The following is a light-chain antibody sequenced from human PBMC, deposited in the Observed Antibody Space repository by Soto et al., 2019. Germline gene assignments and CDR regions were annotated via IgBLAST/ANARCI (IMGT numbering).Light chain of an antibody. CDR1: SSDVGSYNL. Sequence: QSAMTQPASVSGSPGQSITISCTGPSSDVGSYNLVSWYQQYPGKAPNIIIFEVFKRPSGVSHRFSGSKSGNTASLTISGLQAEDEANYYCCSYAGRATYVFGGGTKVTVL. CDR3: CSYAGRATYV. J-gene: IGLJ1*01. CDR2: EVF. V-gene: IGLV2-23*02.